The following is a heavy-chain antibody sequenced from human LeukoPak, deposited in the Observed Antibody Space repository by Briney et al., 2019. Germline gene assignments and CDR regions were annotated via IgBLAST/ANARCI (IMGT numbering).Heavy chain of an antibody. V-gene: IGHV4-38-2*02. J-gene: IGHJ4*02. D-gene: IGHD4-23*01. CDR3: ARVTTVVTPVPYYFDY. CDR1: GYSISTGYY. CDR2: ILYSGST. Sequence: SETLSLTCTVSGYSISTGYYWGWIRQPPGKGLEWIGYILYSGSTYYNPSLKSRVTISVDTSKNQFSLKLSSVTAADTAVYYCARVTTVVTPVPYYFDYWGQGTLVTVSS.